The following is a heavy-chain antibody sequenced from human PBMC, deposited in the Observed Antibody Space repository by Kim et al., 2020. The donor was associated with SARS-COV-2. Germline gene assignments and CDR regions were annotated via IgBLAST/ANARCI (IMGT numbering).Heavy chain of an antibody. CDR3: ARDRPAAGLYGMDV. D-gene: IGHD6-13*01. Sequence: SETLSLTCTVSGGSVSSGSYYWSWIRQPPGKGLEWIGYIYYSGSTNYNPSLKSRVTISVDTSKNQFSLKLSSVTAADTAVYYCARDRPAAGLYGMDVWGQGTTVTVCS. J-gene: IGHJ6*02. CDR2: IYYSGST. CDR1: GGSVSSGSYY. V-gene: IGHV4-61*01.